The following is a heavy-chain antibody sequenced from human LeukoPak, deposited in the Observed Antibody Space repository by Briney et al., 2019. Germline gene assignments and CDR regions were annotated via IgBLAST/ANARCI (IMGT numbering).Heavy chain of an antibody. V-gene: IGHV4-39*01. CDR2: IYYSVST. Sequence: SETLSLTCTVSGGSISSSSYYWSWIRQPPGKGLEWIGSIYYSVSTYYNPSLKSRVTISVDTSKNQFSLKLSSVTAADTAVYYCATIPAAKGASGFDYWGQGTLVTVSS. J-gene: IGHJ4*02. CDR1: GGSISSSSYY. D-gene: IGHD2-2*01. CDR3: ATIPAAKGASGFDY.